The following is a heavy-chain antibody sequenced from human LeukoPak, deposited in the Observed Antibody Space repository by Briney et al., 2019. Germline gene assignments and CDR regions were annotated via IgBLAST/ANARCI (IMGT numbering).Heavy chain of an antibody. V-gene: IGHV4-34*01. CDR2: IDHSGST. D-gene: IGHD2-21*02. CDR1: GGSFSGYY. Sequence: PSETLSLTCAVYGGSFSGYYWSWIRQPPGKGLEWIGEIDHSGSTNYNPSLKSRVTISVDKPKNQLSLMLTSVTAADTAVYYCARGPPYIVVVTAIGFFDHWGQGTLVTVSS. CDR3: ARGPPYIVVVTAIGFFDH. J-gene: IGHJ4*02.